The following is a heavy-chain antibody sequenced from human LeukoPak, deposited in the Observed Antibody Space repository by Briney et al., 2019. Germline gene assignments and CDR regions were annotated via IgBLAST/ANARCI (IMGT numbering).Heavy chain of an antibody. V-gene: IGHV1-69*13. D-gene: IGHD2-15*01. J-gene: IGHJ6*03. CDR3: ARDRLVSETYYYMDV. CDR1: GGTFSSYA. CDR2: IIPIFGTA. Sequence: GASVKVSCKASGGTFSSYAISWVRQAPGQGLEWMGGIIPIFGTANYAQKFQGRVTITADESTSTAYMELSSLRSEDTAVYYCARDRLVSETYYYMDVWGKGTTVTISS.